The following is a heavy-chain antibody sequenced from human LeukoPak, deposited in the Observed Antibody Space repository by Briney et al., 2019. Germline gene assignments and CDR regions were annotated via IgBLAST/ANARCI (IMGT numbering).Heavy chain of an antibody. D-gene: IGHD1-26*01. CDR3: ARVREGLWHYFDY. J-gene: IGHJ4*02. Sequence: PGGSLRLSCAASGFTFSNYAMHWVRQAPGKGVEYVSAISSDGYDTHYTDSVKGRFTISRDNSKNTLYLQMGSLRAEDMAVYFCARVREGLWHYFDYWGQGTLVTVSS. V-gene: IGHV3-64*02. CDR1: GFTFSNYA. CDR2: ISSDGYDT.